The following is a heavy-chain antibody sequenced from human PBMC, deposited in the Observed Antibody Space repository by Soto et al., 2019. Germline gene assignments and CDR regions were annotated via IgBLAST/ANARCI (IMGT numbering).Heavy chain of an antibody. V-gene: IGHV1-46*01. D-gene: IGHD6-19*01. Sequence: QVQLVQSGAEVKKPGASVKVSCKASGYTFTSYYMHWVRQAPGQGLEWMGIINPSGGSTSYAQKFQGRVTMTRDTSTSTVYMALSSLRSEDTAVYYCASPSSSGWYVFDYWGQGTLVTVSS. CDR3: ASPSSSGWYVFDY. CDR1: GYTFTSYY. CDR2: INPSGGST. J-gene: IGHJ4*02.